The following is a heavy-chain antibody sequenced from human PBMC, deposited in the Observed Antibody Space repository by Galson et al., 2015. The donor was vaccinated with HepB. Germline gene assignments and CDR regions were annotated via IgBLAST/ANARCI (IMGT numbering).Heavy chain of an antibody. J-gene: IGHJ4*02. D-gene: IGHD6-19*01. CDR2: ISSSSSTI. CDR1: GFTFSSYS. Sequence: SLRLSCAASGFTFSSYSMNWVRQAPGKGLEWVSYISSSSSTIYYAGSVKGRFTISRDNAKNSLYLQMNSLRAEDTAVYYCASRSGWWGQGTLVTVSS. V-gene: IGHV3-48*01. CDR3: ASRSGW.